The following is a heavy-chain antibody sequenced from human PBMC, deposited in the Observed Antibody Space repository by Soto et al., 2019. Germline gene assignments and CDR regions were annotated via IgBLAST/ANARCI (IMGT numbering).Heavy chain of an antibody. CDR3: ARGPMVRGVIMDY. CDR2: ISSSGSTI. CDR1: GFTFSSYE. D-gene: IGHD3-10*01. Sequence: GGSLRLSCAASGFTFSSYEMNWVRQAPGKGLEWVSYISSSGSTIYYADSVKGRFTISRDNAKNSLYLQMNSPRAEDTAVYYCARGPMVRGVIMDYWGQGTLVTVSS. V-gene: IGHV3-48*03. J-gene: IGHJ4*02.